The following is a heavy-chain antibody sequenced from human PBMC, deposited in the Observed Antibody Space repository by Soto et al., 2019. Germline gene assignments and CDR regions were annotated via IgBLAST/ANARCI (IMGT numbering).Heavy chain of an antibody. CDR1: GFTIDTYA. J-gene: IGHJ4*02. Sequence: GGSLRLSCAASGFTIDTYAMHWVRQAPGKGLEWVAVISYGGHNIYYADSVRGRFTISRDNSKNTLFLQMNSLRVEDTALYFCARDAWQWLGQVDSWGQGTLVTVSS. CDR2: ISYGGHNI. V-gene: IGHV3-30-3*01. D-gene: IGHD6-19*01. CDR3: ARDAWQWLGQVDS.